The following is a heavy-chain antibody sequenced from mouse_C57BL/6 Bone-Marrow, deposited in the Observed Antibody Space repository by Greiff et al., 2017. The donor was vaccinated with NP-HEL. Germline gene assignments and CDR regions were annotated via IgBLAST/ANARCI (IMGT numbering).Heavy chain of an antibody. CDR1: GFNIKDDY. D-gene: IGHD1-1*01. CDR2: IDPENGDT. CDR3: ATGGSSAYAMDY. V-gene: IGHV14-4*01. Sequence: VQLQQSGAELVRPGASVKLSCTVSGFNIKDDYMHWVKQRPEQGLEWIGWIDPENGDTEYASKFQGKATITADTSSSTAYLQLSSLTYEDSAVYYCATGGSSAYAMDYWGQGTAVMVSA. J-gene: IGHJ4*01.